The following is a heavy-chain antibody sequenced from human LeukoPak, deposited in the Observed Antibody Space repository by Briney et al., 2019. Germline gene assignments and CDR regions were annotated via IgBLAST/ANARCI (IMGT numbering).Heavy chain of an antibody. Sequence: PGGSLRLSCAASGFTFSSYSMNWVRQAPGKGLEWVSSISSGISYIYYADSVKGRFTISRDNAKNSLYLQMNSLRAEDTALYYCARDPLFYNWNESGGGDYWGQGTLVTVSS. CDR2: ISSGISYI. CDR1: GFTFSSYS. V-gene: IGHV3-21*01. D-gene: IGHD1-1*01. CDR3: ARDPLFYNWNESGGGDY. J-gene: IGHJ4*02.